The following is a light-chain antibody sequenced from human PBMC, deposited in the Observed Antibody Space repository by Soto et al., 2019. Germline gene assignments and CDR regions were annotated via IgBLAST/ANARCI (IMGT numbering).Light chain of an antibody. CDR2: AAS. Sequence: DIQMTQSPSSLSASVGDRVTITCRASQGISNYLAWYQQKPGKVPKLLIYAASTLQSGVPSRFSGSGSGTDFTLPISSLQPEDVATYYCHKYNSAPHTFGQGTKLEIK. CDR1: QGISNY. CDR3: HKYNSAPHT. V-gene: IGKV1-27*01. J-gene: IGKJ2*01.